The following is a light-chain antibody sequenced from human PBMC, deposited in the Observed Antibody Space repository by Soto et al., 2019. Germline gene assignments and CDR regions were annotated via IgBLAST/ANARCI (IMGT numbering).Light chain of an antibody. CDR2: GAS. CDR3: QQYNDWPPFP. J-gene: IGKJ3*01. Sequence: EIVMTQSPATLSVSPGERATLSCRASQTVSSNLAWYQQKPGQAPRLLIHGASTRAAGIPARFSGSGSGTEFTLTISSLQSEDFVVYYCQQYNDWPPFPVGPGTRVDIK. CDR1: QTVSSN. V-gene: IGKV3-15*01.